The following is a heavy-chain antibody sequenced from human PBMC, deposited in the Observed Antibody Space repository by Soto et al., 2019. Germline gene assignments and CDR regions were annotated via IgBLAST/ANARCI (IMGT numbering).Heavy chain of an antibody. V-gene: IGHV3-23*01. J-gene: IGHJ4*02. CDR2: ISGSGGST. Sequence: GGSLRLSCAASGFTFSSYAMSWVRQAPGKGLEWVSAISGSGGSTYYADSVKGRFTISRDNSKNTLYLQMNSLRAEDTAVYYCAKGYDFWSGTYLDYWGQGTLVTVSS. D-gene: IGHD3-3*01. CDR1: GFTFSSYA. CDR3: AKGYDFWSGTYLDY.